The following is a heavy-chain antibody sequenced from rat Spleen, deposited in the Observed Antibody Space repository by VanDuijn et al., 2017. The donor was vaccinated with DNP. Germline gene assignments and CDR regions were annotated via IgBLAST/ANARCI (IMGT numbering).Heavy chain of an antibody. V-gene: IGHV5-19*01. D-gene: IGHD1-12*01. J-gene: IGHJ2*01. CDR1: GFTFSSYW. CDR3: ARHDKNYFDD. Sequence: EVQLVESGGGLVQPGRSLKLSCVASGFTFSSYWMYWIRQAPTKGLEWVTSISPSGGGTYYRDSVKGRFTISRDNAKSTLYLQMNSLRSEDTATYNWARHDKNYFDDGGQGVRVKGSS. CDR2: ISPSGGGT.